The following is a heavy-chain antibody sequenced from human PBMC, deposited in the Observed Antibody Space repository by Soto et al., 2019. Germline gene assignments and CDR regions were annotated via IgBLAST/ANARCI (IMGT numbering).Heavy chain of an antibody. CDR2: ISYDGSNK. CDR3: ARVVTAIRSPYYYYYGMDV. D-gene: IGHD2-21*02. V-gene: IGHV3-30-3*01. J-gene: IGHJ6*02. CDR1: GFTFSSYA. Sequence: GGSLRLSCAASGFTFSSYAMHWVRQAPGKGLEWVAVISYDGSNKYYADSVKGRFTISRDNSKNTLYLQMNSLRAEDTAVYYCARVVTAIRSPYYYYYGMDVWGQGTTVTVSS.